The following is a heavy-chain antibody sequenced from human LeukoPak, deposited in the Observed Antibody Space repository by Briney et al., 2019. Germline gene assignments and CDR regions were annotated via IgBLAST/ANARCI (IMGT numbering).Heavy chain of an antibody. V-gene: IGHV1-2*02. D-gene: IGHD6-13*01. Sequence: ASVTVSCKASGYTFTCYYMHWVRQAPGQGLEWMGWINPNSGGTNYAQKFQGRVTMTRDTSISTAYMELSRLRSDDTAVYYCARDRSQQLVPLDYWGQGTLVTVSS. CDR3: ARDRSQQLVPLDY. J-gene: IGHJ4*02. CDR2: INPNSGGT. CDR1: GYTFTCYY.